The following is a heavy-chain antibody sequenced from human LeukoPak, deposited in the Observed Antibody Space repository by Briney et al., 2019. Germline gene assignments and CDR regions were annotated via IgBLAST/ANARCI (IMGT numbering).Heavy chain of an antibody. Sequence: GASVKVSCKASGYTFTSYDINWVRQATGQGLEWMGWINPNSGGTNYAQKFQGRVTMTRDTSISTAYMELSRLRSDDTAVYYCARVFGTPGLDYWGQGTLVTVSS. CDR2: INPNSGGT. D-gene: IGHD3-16*01. CDR1: GYTFTSYD. CDR3: ARVFGTPGLDY. J-gene: IGHJ4*02. V-gene: IGHV1-2*02.